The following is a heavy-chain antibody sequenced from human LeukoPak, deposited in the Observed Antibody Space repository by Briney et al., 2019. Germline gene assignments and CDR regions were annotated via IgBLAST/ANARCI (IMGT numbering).Heavy chain of an antibody. CDR1: GVSISGNY. Sequence: SETLSLTCAVSGVSISGNYWSWIRQPPGKGLEWMGDIYNSGSTNYNPSLKSRVTMSVDTSKTQFSLKLSSVTAADTAVYYCAKLARDSSGYDRFDDWGQGTLVTVSS. CDR2: IYNSGST. D-gene: IGHD3-22*01. J-gene: IGHJ4*02. CDR3: AKLARDSSGYDRFDD. V-gene: IGHV4-59*01.